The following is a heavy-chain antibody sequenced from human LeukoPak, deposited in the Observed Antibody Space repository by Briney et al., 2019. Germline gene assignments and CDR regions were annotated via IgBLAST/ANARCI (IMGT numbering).Heavy chain of an antibody. V-gene: IGHV3-64*01. D-gene: IGHD3-9*01. CDR3: ARSTGYYGYCYGMDV. CDR2: ISSNGGST. J-gene: IGHJ6*02. CDR1: VFTFSRYA. Sequence: GGSLRLSCAASVFTFSRYAMYGVRQAPGKGLEYVSAISSNGGSTYYANSVQGRFTISRDNSKNTLFLQMGSLRAEDMAVYYCARSTGYYGYCYGMDVWGQGTTVTVSS.